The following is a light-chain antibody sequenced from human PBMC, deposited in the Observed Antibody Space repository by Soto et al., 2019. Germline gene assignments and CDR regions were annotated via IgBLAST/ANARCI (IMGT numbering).Light chain of an antibody. V-gene: IGKV3-20*01. CDR2: GAS. J-gene: IGKJ3*01. CDR3: QWYGRPVFT. Sequence: EIVLTQSPGTLSLSPGEGATLSCRASQTISNTYLAWYQQKPGQAPRLLIYGASSRATGIPDRFSGSGSGTDFPLTISGLEPEDFVVYYCQWYGRPVFTFCPGTKVDI. CDR1: QTISNTY.